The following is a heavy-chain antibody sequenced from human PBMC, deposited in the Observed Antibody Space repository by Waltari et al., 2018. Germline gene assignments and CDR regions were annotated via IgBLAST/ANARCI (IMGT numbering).Heavy chain of an antibody. CDR3: AHSHDQSGGRAYGNFAY. J-gene: IGHJ4*02. CDR2: IYWDDDK. V-gene: IGHV2-5*02. Sequence: GEALEWLAFIYWDDDKRFRPSLKSRLTITKDTSKNQVVLIMTNMDPVDTATYYCAHSHDQSGGRAYGNFAYWGQGVLVTVSS. D-gene: IGHD3-10*01.